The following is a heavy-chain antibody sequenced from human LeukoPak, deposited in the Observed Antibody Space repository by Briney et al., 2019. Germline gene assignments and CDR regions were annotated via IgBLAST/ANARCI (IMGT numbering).Heavy chain of an antibody. CDR2: ISSNGGST. J-gene: IGHJ4*02. V-gene: IGHV3-64D*06. CDR3: VKDYDILTGYFDY. D-gene: IGHD3-9*01. CDR1: GFTFSSYA. Sequence: GGSLRLSCAASGFTFSSYAMHWVRQAPGKGLEYVSAISSNGGSTYYADSVKGRFTISRDNSKNTLYLQMSSLRAEDTAVYYCVKDYDILTGYFDYWGQGTLVTVSS.